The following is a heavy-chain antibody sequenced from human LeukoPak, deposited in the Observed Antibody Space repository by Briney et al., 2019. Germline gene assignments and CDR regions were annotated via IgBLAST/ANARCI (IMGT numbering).Heavy chain of an antibody. CDR1: GFTFSNAW. CDR3: SGSFGELAFFDY. J-gene: IGHJ4*02. Sequence: GGSLRLSCAASGFTFSNAWMSWVRQAPGKGLEWVGRIKSKTDGGTTDYAAPVKGRFTISRDDSKNTLYLQMNSLRAEDTAVYYCSGSFGELAFFDYWGQGTLVTVSS. D-gene: IGHD3-10*01. CDR2: IKSKTDGGTT. V-gene: IGHV3-15*01.